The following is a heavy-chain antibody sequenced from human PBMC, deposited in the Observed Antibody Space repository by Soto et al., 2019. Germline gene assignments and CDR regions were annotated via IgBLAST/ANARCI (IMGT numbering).Heavy chain of an antibody. CDR2: IFDSGTT. CDR3: ARGPSGDKVHY. Sequence: SETLSLTCTVSGGSITSDYSCWSWIRQPPGEGLEWIGLIFDSGTTYTNPSLRSQVAISLDTSKNHFSLTLSSVTAADTAVYYCARGPSGDKVHYWGQGALVTVSS. D-gene: IGHD7-27*01. CDR1: GGSITSDYSC. J-gene: IGHJ4*02. V-gene: IGHV4-30-4*01.